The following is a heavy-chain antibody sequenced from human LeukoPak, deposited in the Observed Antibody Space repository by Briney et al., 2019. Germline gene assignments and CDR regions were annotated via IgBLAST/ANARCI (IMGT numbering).Heavy chain of an antibody. CDR3: ARDLGYCINGVCYRDAFDI. Sequence: SETLSLTCTVSGGSISSYYWSWIRQPPGKGLEWIGYIYYSGSTNYNPSLKSRVTISVDTSKNQFSLKLSSVTAADTAVYYCARDLGYCINGVCYRDAFDIWGQGTMVTVSS. J-gene: IGHJ3*02. CDR1: GGSISSYY. D-gene: IGHD2-8*01. V-gene: IGHV4-59*01. CDR2: IYYSGST.